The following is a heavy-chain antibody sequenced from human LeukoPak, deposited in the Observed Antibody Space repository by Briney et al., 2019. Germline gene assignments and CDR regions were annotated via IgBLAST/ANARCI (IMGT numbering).Heavy chain of an antibody. D-gene: IGHD5-18*01. Sequence: VASVKVSCKASGYTFTSYYMHWVRQAPGQGLEWMGIINPSGGSTSYAQKFQGRVTMTRDTSTSTVYMELSSLRSEDTAVYYCARGPREGYSYGHIDYWGRGTLVTVSS. CDR1: GYTFTSYY. CDR2: INPSGGST. J-gene: IGHJ4*02. CDR3: ARGPREGYSYGHIDY. V-gene: IGHV1-46*01.